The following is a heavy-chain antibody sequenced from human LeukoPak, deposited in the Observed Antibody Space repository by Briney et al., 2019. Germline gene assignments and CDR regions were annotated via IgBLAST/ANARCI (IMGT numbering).Heavy chain of an antibody. CDR3: ARVYPQMWQIRSYYYMDV. V-gene: IGHV4-34*01. CDR1: GGSFSGYY. J-gene: IGHJ6*03. CDR2: INHSGST. D-gene: IGHD4-17*01. Sequence: SETLSLTCAVYGGSFSGYYWSWIRQPPGKGLEWIGEINHSGSTNYNPSLKSRVTISVDTSKNQFSLQVTSVTAADTAVYFCARVYPQMWQIRSYYYMDVWGKGTLVTVSS.